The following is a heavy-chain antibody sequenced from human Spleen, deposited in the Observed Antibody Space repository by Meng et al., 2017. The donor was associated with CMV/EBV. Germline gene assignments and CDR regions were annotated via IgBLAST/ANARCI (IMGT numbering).Heavy chain of an antibody. J-gene: IGHJ4*02. CDR1: GVTWKNYA. CDR3: AKDVSDIS. V-gene: IGHV3-23*01. CDR2: SGGSGEST. Sequence: GESRKISGAAAGVTWKNYARHWVRQAPGKGLEWVSSSGGSGESTYYADSVKGRFTISRDHSPNTLHLQMHSLRAEDTAVYYCAKDVSDISWGQGTLVTVSS. D-gene: IGHD5/OR15-5a*01.